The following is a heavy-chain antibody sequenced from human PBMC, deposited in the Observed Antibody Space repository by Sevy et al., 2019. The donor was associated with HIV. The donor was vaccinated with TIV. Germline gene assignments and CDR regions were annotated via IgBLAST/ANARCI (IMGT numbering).Heavy chain of an antibody. J-gene: IGHJ3*02. CDR2: ISWNSGSI. CDR1: GFTFDDYA. V-gene: IGHV3-9*01. Sequence: SLRLSCAASGFTFDDYAMHWVRQAPGKGLEWVSGISWNSGSIGYADSVKGRFTISRDNAKNSLYLQMNSLRAEDTALYYCAKEKWELENAFDIRGQGTMVTVSS. CDR3: AKEKWELENAFDI. D-gene: IGHD1-26*01.